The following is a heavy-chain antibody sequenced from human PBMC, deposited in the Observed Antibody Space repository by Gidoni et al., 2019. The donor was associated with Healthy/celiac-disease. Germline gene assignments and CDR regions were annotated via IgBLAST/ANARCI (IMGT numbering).Heavy chain of an antibody. CDR2: ISSSSSTI. CDR1: GFTFSSYS. Sequence: EVQLVESGGGLVQPGGSLRLSWAASGFTFSSYSMNWVRQAPGKGLEWVSYISSSSSTIYYADSVKGRFTISRDNAKNSLYLQMNSLRAEDTAVYYCARGPSVATISYYYYYMDVWGKGTTVTVSS. V-gene: IGHV3-48*01. D-gene: IGHD5-12*01. J-gene: IGHJ6*03. CDR3: ARGPSVATISYYYYYMDV.